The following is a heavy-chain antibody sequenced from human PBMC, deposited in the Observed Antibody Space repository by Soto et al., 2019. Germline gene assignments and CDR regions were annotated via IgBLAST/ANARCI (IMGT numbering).Heavy chain of an antibody. CDR1: GFTFDDFT. D-gene: IGHD6-6*01. CDR3: AKDLLKGSRSSTYYHFYGLDV. V-gene: IGHV3-9*01. J-gene: IGHJ6*02. CDR2: IKWNSGNI. Sequence: EAQLVESGGGLIQPGGSLRLSCAGPGFTFDDFTMNWVGQAPGKGLGWVSSIKWNSGNIDYADFVRGRFTISRDNARDSLYLQMNTLTPEDTALYYCAKDLLKGSRSSTYYHFYGLDVWGQGTTVTVSS.